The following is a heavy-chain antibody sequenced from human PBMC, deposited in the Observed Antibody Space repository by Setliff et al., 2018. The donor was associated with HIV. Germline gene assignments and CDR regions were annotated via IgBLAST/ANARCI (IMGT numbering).Heavy chain of an antibody. CDR1: GVSISGHF. Sequence: PSETLSLTCFVSGVSISGHFWGWIRQPPGKGLEWIGYIYTSGTTEYNPSLDSRVTISVDTSRDQFSLNLRSVTAADTALYFCERLIHTGLLYFDYWGLGMLVTVS. CDR3: ERLIHTGLLYFDY. J-gene: IGHJ4*02. V-gene: IGHV4-4*09. D-gene: IGHD2-8*02. CDR2: IYTSGTT.